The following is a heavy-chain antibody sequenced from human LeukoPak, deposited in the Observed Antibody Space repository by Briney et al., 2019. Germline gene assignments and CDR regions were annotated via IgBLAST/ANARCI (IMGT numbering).Heavy chain of an antibody. CDR1: GFTFSRFW. CDR2: IKQDGSEK. D-gene: IGHD6-19*01. Sequence: PGGSLRLSCAASGFTFSRFWMTWVRQAPGKGLEWVANIKQDGSEKYYVDSVKGRLTISRDNAKNSLYLQMNSLRAEDTAVYYCAGSGWQVYLDYWGQGTLVTVSS. J-gene: IGHJ4*02. CDR3: AGSGWQVYLDY. V-gene: IGHV3-7*01.